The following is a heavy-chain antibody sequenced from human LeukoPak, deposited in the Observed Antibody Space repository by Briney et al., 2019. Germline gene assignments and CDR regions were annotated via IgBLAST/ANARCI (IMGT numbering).Heavy chain of an antibody. D-gene: IGHD1-1*01. CDR1: GYTFTGYY. CDR2: INPNSGGT. J-gene: IGHJ6*02. CDR3: ARGVFMDDWNDVGKYYYYGMDV. V-gene: IGHV1-2*04. Sequence: GASVKVSCKASGYTFTGYYMHWVRQAPGQGLEWMGWINPNSGGTNYAQKFQGWVTMTRDTSTSTAYMELSRLRSDDTAVYYCARGVFMDDWNDVGKYYYYGMDVWGQGTTVTVSS.